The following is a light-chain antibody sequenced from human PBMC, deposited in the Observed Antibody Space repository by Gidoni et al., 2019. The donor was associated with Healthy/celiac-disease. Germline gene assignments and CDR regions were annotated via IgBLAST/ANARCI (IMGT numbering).Light chain of an antibody. CDR2: SNN. J-gene: IGLJ3*02. CDR1: SSNIGSNT. Sequence: QSVLTQPPSASGTPAQRVTISCSGSSSNIGSNTVNWYQQLPGTAPKLLIYSNNQRPSGVPDRFSCSKSGTSASLAISGLQSEDEADYYCAAWDDSLNGPVFGGGTKLTVL. CDR3: AAWDDSLNGPV. V-gene: IGLV1-44*01.